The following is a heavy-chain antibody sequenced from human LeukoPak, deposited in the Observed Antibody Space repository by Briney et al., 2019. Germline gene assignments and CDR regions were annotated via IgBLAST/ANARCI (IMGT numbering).Heavy chain of an antibody. J-gene: IGHJ4*02. Sequence: GGSLRLSCAASGCTFSSYAMHWVRQAPGKGLEWVAVISYDGSNKYYADSVKGRFTISRDNSKNTLYLQMNSLRAEDTAVYYCAKSGRFGELFIDFDYWGQGALVTVSS. CDR2: ISYDGSNK. CDR1: GCTFSSYA. V-gene: IGHV3-30*18. D-gene: IGHD3-10*01. CDR3: AKSGRFGELFIDFDY.